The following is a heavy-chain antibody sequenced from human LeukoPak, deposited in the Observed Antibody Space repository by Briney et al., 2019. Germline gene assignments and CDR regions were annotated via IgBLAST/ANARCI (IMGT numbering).Heavy chain of an antibody. Sequence: SETLSLTCAVYGGSFSGYYWSWIRQPPGKGLEWIGEINHSGSTNYNPSLKSRVTISVDTSKNQFSLKLSSVTAADMAVYYWARGGYSSSAGWFDPWGQGTLVTVSS. J-gene: IGHJ5*02. D-gene: IGHD6-6*01. CDR3: ARGGYSSSAGWFDP. CDR2: INHSGST. CDR1: GGSFSGYY. V-gene: IGHV4-34*01.